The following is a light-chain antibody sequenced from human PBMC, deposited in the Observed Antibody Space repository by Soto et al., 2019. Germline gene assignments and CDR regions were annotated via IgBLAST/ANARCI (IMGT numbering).Light chain of an antibody. J-gene: IGKJ1*01. CDR1: QSVTNN. V-gene: IGKV3-15*01. Sequence: EIVMTQSPVTLSVSPGERATLSCRASQSVTNNLAWYQQKPGQAPSLLIYGASNRATGVPARFSGSGSGTEFTLTLSSLQSEDFAVYYCQQYSNWPPWTFGQGPKVEV. CDR2: GAS. CDR3: QQYSNWPPWT.